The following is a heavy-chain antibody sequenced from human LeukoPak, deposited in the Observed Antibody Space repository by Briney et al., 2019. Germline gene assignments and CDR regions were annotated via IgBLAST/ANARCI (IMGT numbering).Heavy chain of an antibody. CDR3: ARDGGYCGGDCFVDV. Sequence: PSETLSLTCTVSGGSISSYYWSWIRQPAGKGLEWIGRIYTSGSTNYNPSLKSRVTMPVDTSKDQFSLKLSSVTAADTAVYYCARDGGYCGGDCFVDVWGKGATVTVSS. V-gene: IGHV4-4*07. CDR1: GGSISSYY. J-gene: IGHJ6*01. D-gene: IGHD2-21*02. CDR2: IYTSGST.